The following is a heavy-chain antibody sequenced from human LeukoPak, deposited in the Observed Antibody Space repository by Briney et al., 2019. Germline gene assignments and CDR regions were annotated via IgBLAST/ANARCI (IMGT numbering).Heavy chain of an antibody. CDR3: ARDKAVGAIVYYYYGMDV. Sequence: GGSLRLSCAASGFTFSSYAMSWVRQAPGKGLEWVSAISGSGGSTYYADSVKGRFTISRDNSKNTLYLQMNSLRAEDTAVYYCARDKAVGAIVYYYYGMDVWGQGTTVTVSS. V-gene: IGHV3-23*01. D-gene: IGHD3-16*02. J-gene: IGHJ6*02. CDR1: GFTFSSYA. CDR2: ISGSGGST.